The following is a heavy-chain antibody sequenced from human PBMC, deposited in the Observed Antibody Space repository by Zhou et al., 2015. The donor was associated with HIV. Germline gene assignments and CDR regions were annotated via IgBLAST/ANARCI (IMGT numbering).Heavy chain of an antibody. CDR2: IIPIFGTA. V-gene: IGHV1-69*13. D-gene: IGHD3-3*01. CDR3: ARDSWSGYYKGRYFDY. CDR1: GYTFTSYG. J-gene: IGHJ4*02. Sequence: QVQLVQSGAEVKKPGASVKVSCKASGYTFTSYGISWVRQAPGQGLEWMGGIIPIFGTANYAQKFQGRVTITADESTSTAYMELSSLRSEDTAVYYCARDSWSGYYKGRYFDYWGQGTLVTVSS.